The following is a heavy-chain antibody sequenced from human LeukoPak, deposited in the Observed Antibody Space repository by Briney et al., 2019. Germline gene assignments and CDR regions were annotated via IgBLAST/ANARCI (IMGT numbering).Heavy chain of an antibody. Sequence: YWSWIRQPPGKGLEWMGIIYPGDSDTRYSPSFQGQVTISADKSISTAYLQWSSLKASDTAMYYCARLGSYDSSGYYYGYFDYWGQGTLVTVSS. V-gene: IGHV5-51*01. CDR1: YW. CDR2: IYPGDSDT. J-gene: IGHJ4*02. CDR3: ARLGSYDSSGYYYGYFDY. D-gene: IGHD3-22*01.